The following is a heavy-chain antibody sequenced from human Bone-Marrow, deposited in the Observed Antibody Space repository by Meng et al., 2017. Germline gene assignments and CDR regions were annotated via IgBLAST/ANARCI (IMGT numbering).Heavy chain of an antibody. CDR3: ARQKILEWLLGGRHFDY. CDR1: GGSISSSSYY. Sequence: QLQLQESGPGLVKPSETLSLTCTVPGGSISSSSYYWGWIRQPPGKGLEWIGSIYYSGSTYYNPSLKSRVTISVDTSKNQFSLKLSSVTAADTAVYYCARQKILEWLLGGRHFDYWGQGTLVTVSS. V-gene: IGHV4-39*01. D-gene: IGHD3-3*01. CDR2: IYYSGST. J-gene: IGHJ4*02.